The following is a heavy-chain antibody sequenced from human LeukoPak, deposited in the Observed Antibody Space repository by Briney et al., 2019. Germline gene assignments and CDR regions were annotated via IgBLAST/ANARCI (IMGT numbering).Heavy chain of an antibody. J-gene: IGHJ4*02. CDR3: ARGLVLDY. CDR1: GYSFSDKY. Sequence: ASVKVSCKASGYSFSDKYMHWVRQAPGQGLEWMGGINPNSGGTNYAQKFQGRVTMTRDTSISTAYMELSRLRSDDTAVYYCARGLVLDYWGQGTLVTVSS. V-gene: IGHV1-2*02. CDR2: INPNSGGT.